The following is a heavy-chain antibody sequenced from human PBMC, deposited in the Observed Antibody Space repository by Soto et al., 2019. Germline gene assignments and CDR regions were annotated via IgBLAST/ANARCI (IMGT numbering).Heavy chain of an antibody. J-gene: IGHJ6*03. CDR2: ISGSGGST. V-gene: IGHV3-23*01. CDR1: GFTFSSYA. Sequence: GGSLRLSCAASGFTFSSYAMSWVRQAPGKGLEWVSAISGSGGSTYYADSVKGRFTISRDNSENTLYLQMNSLRAEDTAVYYCAKGKTSEGYYYYYMDVWGKGTTVTVSS. CDR3: AKGKTSEGYYYYYMDV.